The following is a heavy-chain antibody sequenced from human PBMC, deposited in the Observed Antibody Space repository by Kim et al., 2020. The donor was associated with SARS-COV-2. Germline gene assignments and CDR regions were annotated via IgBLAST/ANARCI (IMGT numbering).Heavy chain of an antibody. J-gene: IGHJ4*02. Sequence: GGSLRLSCEASGFTFSSYWMHWVRQGPGKRPVWVSGINSNGSPTNYADSVKGRFTISRDNAKNTLYLQMDNLRLDDTAVYFCAREASTYQDYFEYWGQGTPVVVST. V-gene: IGHV3-74*01. D-gene: IGHD2-2*01. CDR1: GFTFSSYW. CDR2: INSNGSPT. CDR3: AREASTYQDYFEY.